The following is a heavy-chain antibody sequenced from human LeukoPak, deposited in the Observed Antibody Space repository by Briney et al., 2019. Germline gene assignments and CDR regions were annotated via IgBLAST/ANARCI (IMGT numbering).Heavy chain of an antibody. CDR2: ISGSGGST. V-gene: IGHV3-23*01. CDR1: GFTFSSYA. Sequence: PGGSLRLSCAAYGFTFSSYAMSWVRQAPGKGLEWVSAISGSGGSTCYADSVKGRFTISRDNSKNTLYLQMNSLRAEDTAVYYCAKDPRGSVPAADMDVWAKGPRSPSP. CDR3: AKDPRGSVPAADMDV. J-gene: IGHJ6*03. D-gene: IGHD2-2*01.